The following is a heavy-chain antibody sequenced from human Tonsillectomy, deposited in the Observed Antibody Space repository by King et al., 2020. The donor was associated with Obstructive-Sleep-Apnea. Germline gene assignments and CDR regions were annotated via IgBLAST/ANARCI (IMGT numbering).Heavy chain of an antibody. D-gene: IGHD3-22*01. CDR3: ARDYYYDSSGYYVDY. Sequence: VQLQESGPGLVKPSETLSLTCTVSGYSISSGYYWGWIRQPPGKGLEWIGSIYHSGSTYYNPSLKSPSTISVDTSKNQFSLKLSSVTAADTAVYYCARDYYYDSSGYYVDYWGQGTLVTVSS. CDR2: IYHSGST. V-gene: IGHV4-38-2*02. J-gene: IGHJ4*02. CDR1: GYSISSGYY.